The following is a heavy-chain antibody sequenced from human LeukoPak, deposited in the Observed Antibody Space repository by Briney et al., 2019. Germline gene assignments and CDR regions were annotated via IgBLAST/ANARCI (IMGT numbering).Heavy chain of an antibody. J-gene: IGHJ3*02. Sequence: ASVKVSCKASGYTFTGYYMHWVRQAPGQGLEWMGWINPNSGGTNYAQKFQGRVTMTRDTFISTAYMELSRLRSDDTAVYYCARDAGKMIVGATTNTNDAFDIWGQGTMVTVSS. CDR1: GYTFTGYY. D-gene: IGHD1-26*01. CDR2: INPNSGGT. CDR3: ARDAGKMIVGATTNTNDAFDI. V-gene: IGHV1-2*02.